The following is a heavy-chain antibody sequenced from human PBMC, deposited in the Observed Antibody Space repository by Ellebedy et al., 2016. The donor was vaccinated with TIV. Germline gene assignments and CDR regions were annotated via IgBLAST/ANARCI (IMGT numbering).Heavy chain of an antibody. V-gene: IGHV4-39*07. CDR3: ARGFNYGSGSSSMGGD. J-gene: IGHJ4*02. Sequence: MPSETLSLTCTVSGDSIDTSTYYWGWIRQPPGKGLEWIGSFYYGGSAYYNPSLKSRVTMSLDTSKNQFSLELSAVTAADTAIYYCARGFNYGSGSSSMGGDWGQGTLVTVSS. CDR2: FYYGGSA. CDR1: GDSIDTSTYY. D-gene: IGHD3-10*01.